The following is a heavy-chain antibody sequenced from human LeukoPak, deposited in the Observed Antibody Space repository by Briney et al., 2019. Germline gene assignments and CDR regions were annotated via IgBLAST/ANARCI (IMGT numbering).Heavy chain of an antibody. J-gene: IGHJ4*02. CDR2: IIPIFGTA. CDR1: GGTFSSYA. V-gene: IGHV1-69*13. D-gene: IGHD3-10*01. Sequence: SVKVSCKASGGTFSSYAISWVRQAPQEGLEWMGGIIPIFGTANYAQKFQGRVTITADESTSTAYMELSSLRSEDTAVYYCARESPQSGSGSYYGYWGQGTLVTVSS. CDR3: ARESPQSGSGSYYGY.